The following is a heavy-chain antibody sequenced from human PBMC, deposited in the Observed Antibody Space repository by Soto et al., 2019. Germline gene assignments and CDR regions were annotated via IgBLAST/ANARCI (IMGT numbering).Heavy chain of an antibody. J-gene: IGHJ4*02. CDR3: ATHPPYGPLDH. Sequence: PSETLSLTCTVSGGSISSYYWSWIRQPPGKGLEWIGNIYYSENTNYNPSLKSRVTISVDTSKNQFSLRLTSVTAADTAVYYCATHPPYGPLDHWGKETLVTVFS. D-gene: IGHD4-17*01. V-gene: IGHV4-59*08. CDR1: GGSISSYY. CDR2: IYYSENT.